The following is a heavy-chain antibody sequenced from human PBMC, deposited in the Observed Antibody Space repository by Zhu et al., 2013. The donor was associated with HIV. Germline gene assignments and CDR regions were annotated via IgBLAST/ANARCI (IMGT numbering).Heavy chain of an antibody. J-gene: IGHJ4*02. V-gene: IGHV1-69*06. Sequence: QLQLVQSGAEVTKPGASVKVSCKASGGTFGNYAITWLRQARGQGPEWIGGIIPMLGSANYAQQFMGRVTITLDKSTNTAYMELRTLRLEDTAVYYCARDGARAATLYVFEEWGQGTLVTVSS. CDR3: ARDGARAATLYVFEE. CDR1: GGTFGNYA. D-gene: IGHD2-8*01. CDR2: IIPMLGSA.